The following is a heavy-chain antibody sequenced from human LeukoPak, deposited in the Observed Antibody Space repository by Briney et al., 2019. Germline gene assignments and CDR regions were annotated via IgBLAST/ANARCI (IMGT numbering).Heavy chain of an antibody. CDR2: NYHSGST. CDR1: GGSISSTNW. V-gene: IGHV4-4*02. D-gene: IGHD4-17*01. J-gene: IGHJ4*02. Sequence: PSGTLSLTCAVSGGSISSTNWWSWVRQPPGKGLEWNGENYHSGSTNYNPSLKSRVTISVDKSKNQFSLRLSSVTAADTAVYYCARVLFEATVPDCWGQGTLVTVSS. CDR3: ARVLFEATVPDC.